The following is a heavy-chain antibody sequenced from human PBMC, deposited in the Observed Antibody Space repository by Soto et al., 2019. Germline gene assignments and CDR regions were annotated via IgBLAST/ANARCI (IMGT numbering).Heavy chain of an antibody. J-gene: IGHJ5*01. CDR1: GGSISSSSYY. D-gene: IGHD6-13*01. CDR2: IYYSGST. CDR3: ASSFSDSSSWFGY. V-gene: IGHV4-39*01. Sequence: SETLSLTCTVSGGSISSSSYYWGWIRQPPGKGLEWIGSIYYSGSTYYNPPLKSRVTISVDTSKNQFSLKLSSVTAADTAVYYCASSFSDSSSWFGYWGQGTLVTVSS.